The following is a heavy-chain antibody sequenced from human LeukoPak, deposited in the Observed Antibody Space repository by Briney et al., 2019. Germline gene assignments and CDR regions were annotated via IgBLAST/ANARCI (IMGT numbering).Heavy chain of an antibody. CDR1: GFTVSVSY. J-gene: IGHJ5*02. CDR2: IYSDDDT. V-gene: IGHV3-53*01. Sequence: SGGSLRLSCAASGFTVSVSYMTWVRQAPGKGLEWVSVIYSDDDTYYADSVKGRFTISRDNRDNSKNTLYLQMNSLRAEDTAVYYCARVIYGSGTYYKGWFDPWGQGTLVTVSS. CDR3: ARVIYGSGTYYKGWFDP. D-gene: IGHD3-10*01.